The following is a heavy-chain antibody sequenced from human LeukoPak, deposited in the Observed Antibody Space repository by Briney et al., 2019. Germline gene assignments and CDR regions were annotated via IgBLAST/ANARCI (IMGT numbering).Heavy chain of an antibody. J-gene: IGHJ4*02. V-gene: IGHV4-59*08. CDR2: IYYSGST. CDR3: ARLRISSGHFDY. D-gene: IGHD3-10*01. Sequence: PSETLSLTCTVSGGSISSYYWSWIRQPPGKGLEWIGYIYYSGSTNYNPSLKSRVTISVDTSKNQLSLKLSSVTAADTAVYYCARLRISSGHFDYWGQGTLVTVSS. CDR1: GGSISSYY.